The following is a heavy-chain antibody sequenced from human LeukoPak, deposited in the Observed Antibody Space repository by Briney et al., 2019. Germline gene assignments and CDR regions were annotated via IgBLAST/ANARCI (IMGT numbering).Heavy chain of an antibody. D-gene: IGHD2-2*01. V-gene: IGHV4-59*08. CDR3: ARQVVVVPAPTTPLVFDP. Sequence: SETLSLTCTVSGGSISSYYWSWIRQPPGKGLEWIGYIYYSGSTNYNPSLKSRVTISVDTSKNQFSLKLSSVTAADTAVYYCARQVVVVPAPTTPLVFDPWGQGTLVTVSS. CDR1: GGSISSYY. CDR2: IYYSGST. J-gene: IGHJ5*02.